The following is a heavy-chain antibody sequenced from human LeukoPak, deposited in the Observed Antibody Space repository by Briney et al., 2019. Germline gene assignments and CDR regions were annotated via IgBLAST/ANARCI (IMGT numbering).Heavy chain of an antibody. CDR1: GFTFSDYD. J-gene: IGHJ4*02. V-gene: IGHV3-13*01. CDR2: IGTAGDT. CDR3: ARVAKERVGGVYYFDY. D-gene: IGHD1-1*01. Sequence: GGSLRLSCAASGFTFSDYDMHWVRQATGDGLESVSAIGTAGDTYYTGSVKGRFTISRENAKNSLYLQMNSLRAGDTAVYYCARVAKERVGGVYYFDYWGQGTLVTVSS.